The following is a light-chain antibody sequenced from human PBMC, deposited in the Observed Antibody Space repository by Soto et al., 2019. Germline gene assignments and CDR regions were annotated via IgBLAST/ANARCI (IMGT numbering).Light chain of an antibody. V-gene: IGKV1-39*01. CDR1: QSISSY. Sequence: DIQMTQSPSSLSASVGDRVTITCRASQSISSYLNWYQHKPGKAPNLLIYAATTLQSGVPSGLSNSGSGTEFTLTISRLQPDELATYYCKHYNSSAPTVRQGTKVESK. J-gene: IGKJ1*01. CDR2: AAT. CDR3: KHYNSSAPT.